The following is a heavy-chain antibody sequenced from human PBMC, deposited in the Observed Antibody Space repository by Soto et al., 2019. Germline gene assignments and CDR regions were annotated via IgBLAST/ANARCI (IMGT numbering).Heavy chain of an antibody. CDR3: AKSDGCNCSKRYYFDY. Sequence: SETLSLTCGVSGGSISSSNWWTWVRQPPGKGLEWIGEVHRSGSTKYSPSLKSRVTISVDKSKSQFSVKPSSVTAADTAVYYCAKSDGCNCSKRYYFDYWGQGTMVTVSS. CDR2: VHRSGST. V-gene: IGHV4-4*02. D-gene: IGHD2-15*01. CDR1: GGSISSSNW. J-gene: IGHJ4*02.